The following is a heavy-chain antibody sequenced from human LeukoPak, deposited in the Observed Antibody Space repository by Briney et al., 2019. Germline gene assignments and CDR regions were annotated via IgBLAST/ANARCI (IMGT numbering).Heavy chain of an antibody. J-gene: IGHJ4*02. D-gene: IGHD3-16*01. Sequence: PGGSLRLSCAASGFTFSNYAMHWVRQAPGKGLEWVANIRQDGSEKNYVDSVKGRFTISRDNAKNSLFLQMDSLRAEDTAVYYCAGGAGWLIDYWGQGTLVTVSS. V-gene: IGHV3-7*03. CDR3: AGGAGWLIDY. CDR2: IRQDGSEK. CDR1: GFTFSNYA.